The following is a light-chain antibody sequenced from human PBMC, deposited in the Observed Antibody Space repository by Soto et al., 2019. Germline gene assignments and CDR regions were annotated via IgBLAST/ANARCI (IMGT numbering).Light chain of an antibody. J-gene: IGLJ1*01. CDR2: EVS. V-gene: IGLV2-23*02. CDR1: SSDVGTYHL. CDR3: CSYAGSSTYV. Sequence: QSALTQPASVSGSPGQSITISCTGTSSDVGTYHLVSWYQQHPGKAPKLMIYEVSKRPSGVSNRFSGSKSGNTASLTISGLQAEDEADYYCCSYAGSSTYVFGTGPKLTVL.